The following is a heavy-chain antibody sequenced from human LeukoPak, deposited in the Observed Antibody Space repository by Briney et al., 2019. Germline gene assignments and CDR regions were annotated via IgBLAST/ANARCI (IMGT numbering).Heavy chain of an antibody. Sequence: SETLSLTCTVTGGSINDNNYYWGWVRQPPGKGLEWIGSMSYSGTTWYNPSLKSRVIISADTSKNQFSLRLTSVTASDTAVYYCANRGIYGYFNYWGQGTQVTVFS. J-gene: IGHJ4*02. CDR1: GGSINDNNYY. D-gene: IGHD3-10*01. CDR2: MSYSGTT. CDR3: ANRGIYGYFNY. V-gene: IGHV4-39*01.